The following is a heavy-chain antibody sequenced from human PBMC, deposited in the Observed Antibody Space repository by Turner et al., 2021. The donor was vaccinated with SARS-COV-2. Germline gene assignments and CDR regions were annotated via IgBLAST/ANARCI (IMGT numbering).Heavy chain of an antibody. V-gene: IGHV3-53*01. CDR3: ARDLYYYGMDV. CDR1: GLTVSSNY. J-gene: IGHJ6*02. CDR2: IYSGGST. Sequence: EVQLVESGGGLIQPGGSLRLSCAASGLTVSSNYMSWVSQAPGKGLEWVSVIYSGGSTYYADSVKGRFTISRDNSKNTLYLQMNSLRAEDTAVYYCARDLYYYGMDVWGQGTTVTVSS.